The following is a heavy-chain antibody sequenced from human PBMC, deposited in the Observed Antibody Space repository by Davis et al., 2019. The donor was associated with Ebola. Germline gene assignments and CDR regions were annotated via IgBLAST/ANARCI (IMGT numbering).Heavy chain of an antibody. Sequence: GESLKISCAASGFIISSHSMNWVRQAPGKGLEWVSYISRSSDTIYYADSVRGRFTISRDTAKKSLYLQMNSLRDEDTAVYYCAVHNGDWLQLDFWGQGTLVTVSS. CDR3: AVHNGDWLQLDF. CDR2: ISRSSDTI. J-gene: IGHJ4*02. V-gene: IGHV3-48*02. D-gene: IGHD3-9*01. CDR1: GFIISSHS.